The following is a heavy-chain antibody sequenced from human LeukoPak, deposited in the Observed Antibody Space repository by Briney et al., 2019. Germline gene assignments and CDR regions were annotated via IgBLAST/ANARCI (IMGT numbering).Heavy chain of an antibody. J-gene: IGHJ5*02. CDR3: ARDGRGSRSSWFDP. CDR1: GYTFTSYG. V-gene: IGHV1-18*01. CDR2: ISGYNGNA. Sequence: ASVKVSCKASGYTFTSYGISWVRQAPGQGLEWMGWISGYNGNANYAQKFQGRVTMTIDTSTSTLYMELRSLRSDDTAVYYCARDGRGSRSSWFDPWGQGTLVIVSS. D-gene: IGHD3-10*01.